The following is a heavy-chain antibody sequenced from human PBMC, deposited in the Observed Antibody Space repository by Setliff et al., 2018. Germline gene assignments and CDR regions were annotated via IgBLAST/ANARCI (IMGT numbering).Heavy chain of an antibody. CDR1: GGSISNTYYY. V-gene: IGHV4-61*09. CDR3: ARTGTYRYFDS. CDR2: IYTSWST. J-gene: IGHJ4*02. Sequence: SETLSLTCTVSGGSISNTYYYWSWIRQPAGKGLEWIGHIYTSWSTNYNPSLKSRVTISVDTSKNQFSLKLSSVTAADTAVYYCARTGTYRYFDSWGQGTRVTVSS. D-gene: IGHD1-1*01.